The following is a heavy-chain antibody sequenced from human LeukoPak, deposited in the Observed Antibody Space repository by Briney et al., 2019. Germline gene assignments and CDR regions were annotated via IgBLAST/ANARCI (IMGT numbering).Heavy chain of an antibody. Sequence: GASVKVSCKASGYTFTSYGISWVRQAPGQGLEWMGWISAYNGNTNYAQKLQGRVTMTTDTSTSTAYMELRSLRSDDTAVYYCARDRDIFSSWDKPVDYWGQGTLVTVSS. V-gene: IGHV1-18*01. CDR3: ARDRDIFSSWDKPVDY. J-gene: IGHJ4*02. CDR2: ISAYNGNT. D-gene: IGHD6-13*01. CDR1: GYTFTSYG.